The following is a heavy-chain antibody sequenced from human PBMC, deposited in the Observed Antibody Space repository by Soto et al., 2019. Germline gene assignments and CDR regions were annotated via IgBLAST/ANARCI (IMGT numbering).Heavy chain of an antibody. CDR2: IYYSGST. CDR3: ARHEVGATHFDY. J-gene: IGHJ4*02. D-gene: IGHD1-26*01. V-gene: IGHV4-59*08. Sequence: QVQLRESGPGLVKTSETLSLTCTVSGGSISSYYWSWIRQPPGKGLEWIGYIYYSGSTLYNPSLKCRVTISVDTSKKQFSLKLSSVTAADTAVHYCARHEVGATHFDYWGQGTLVTVSS. CDR1: GGSISSYY.